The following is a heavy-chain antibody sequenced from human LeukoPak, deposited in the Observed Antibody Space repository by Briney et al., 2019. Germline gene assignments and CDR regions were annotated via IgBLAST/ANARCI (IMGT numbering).Heavy chain of an antibody. J-gene: IGHJ5*02. CDR3: ARDTLAVTGISPNWFDP. Sequence: PSETLSLTSTVSGGSISSYYWSWIRQPAGKGLEWIGRIYTSGSTNYNPSLKSRVTMSVDTSKNQFPLKLSSVTAADTAVYYCARDTLAVTGISPNWFDPWGQGTLVTVSS. V-gene: IGHV4-4*07. CDR1: GGSISSYY. D-gene: IGHD6-19*01. CDR2: IYTSGST.